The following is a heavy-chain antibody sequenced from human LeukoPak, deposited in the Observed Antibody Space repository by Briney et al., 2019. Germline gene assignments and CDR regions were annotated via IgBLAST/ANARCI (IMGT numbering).Heavy chain of an antibody. Sequence: GGSLRLSCAASGFTFSSYAMSWVRQAPGKGLEWVANIKQDGSEKYYVDSVKGRFTISRDNAKNSLYLQMNSLRAEDTAVYYCARRDGGVSRYFDYWGQGTLVTVSS. J-gene: IGHJ4*02. CDR3: ARRDGGVSRYFDY. D-gene: IGHD3-16*01. V-gene: IGHV3-7*01. CDR1: GFTFSSYA. CDR2: IKQDGSEK.